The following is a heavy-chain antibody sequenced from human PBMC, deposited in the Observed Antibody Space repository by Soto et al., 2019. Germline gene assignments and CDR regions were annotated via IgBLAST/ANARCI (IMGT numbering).Heavy chain of an antibody. D-gene: IGHD6-6*01. Sequence: SGPTLVNPTQTLTLTCTFSGFSLSTSGVGVGWIRQPPGKALEWLALIYWNDDKRYSPSLKTRLTISKDTSKNQVVLTMTNMDPVDTATYYCARIPFSSPYFYYYMDVWGKGTTVTVSS. J-gene: IGHJ6*03. CDR2: IYWNDDK. CDR1: GFSLSTSGVG. CDR3: ARIPFSSPYFYYYMDV. V-gene: IGHV2-5*01.